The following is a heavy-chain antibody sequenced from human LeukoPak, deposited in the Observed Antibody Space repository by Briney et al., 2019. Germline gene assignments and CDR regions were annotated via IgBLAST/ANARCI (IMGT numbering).Heavy chain of an antibody. J-gene: IGHJ5*02. Sequence: PSETLSLTCTVSGGSISSSSYYWGWIRQPPGKGLEWIGSIYYSGSTYYNPSLKSRVTISVDTSKNQFSLKLGSVTAADTAVYYCARTYYYDSSGYYYPNWFDPWGQGTLVTVSS. V-gene: IGHV4-39*07. CDR1: GGSISSSSYY. D-gene: IGHD3-22*01. CDR3: ARTYYYDSSGYYYPNWFDP. CDR2: IYYSGST.